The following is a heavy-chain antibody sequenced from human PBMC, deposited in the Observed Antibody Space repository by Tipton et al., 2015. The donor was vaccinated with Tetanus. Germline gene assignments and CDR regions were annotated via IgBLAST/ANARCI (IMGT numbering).Heavy chain of an antibody. D-gene: IGHD4-17*01. Sequence: LRLSCTVSGGSISSSSYYWGWIRQPPGKGLEWIGSIYYSGSTYYNPSLKSRVTISVDTSKNQFSLKLSSVTAADTAVYYCARQTRATVTTLDYWGQGTLVTVSS. CDR3: ARQTRATVTTLDY. CDR2: IYYSGST. CDR1: GGSISSSSYY. J-gene: IGHJ4*02. V-gene: IGHV4-39*01.